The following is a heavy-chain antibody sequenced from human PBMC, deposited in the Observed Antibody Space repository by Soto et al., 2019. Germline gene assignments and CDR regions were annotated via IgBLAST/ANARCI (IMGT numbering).Heavy chain of an antibody. V-gene: IGHV4-59*01. D-gene: IGHD3-16*01. CDR1: GGSIISGH. Sequence: WETLSLTCSVSGGSIISGHCTSIRHPPGKGLGGMEYIYLGARINDNPCHDCRVIISVDLAKNQFPVSLSSGTSEDTAVYYCTSDQHCLDLVWCFDPWGQGTLVSVSS. CDR3: TSDQHCLDLVWCFDP. CDR2: IYLGARI. J-gene: IGHJ5*02.